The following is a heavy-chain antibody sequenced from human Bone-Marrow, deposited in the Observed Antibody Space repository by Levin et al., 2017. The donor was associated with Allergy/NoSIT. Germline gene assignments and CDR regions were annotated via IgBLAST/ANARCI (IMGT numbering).Heavy chain of an antibody. V-gene: IGHV5-10-1*01. CDR2: INPSDSYT. Sequence: GGSLRLSCQGSGYNFSTYWISWVRQMPGKGLEWVGMINPSDSYTKFSPSFEGLATISADKSVNTAYLQWSSLKASDTAVYYCASGGHISLFGVYVAQYLQHWGQGTLVTVSS. CDR3: ASGGHISLFGVYVAQYLQH. D-gene: IGHD3-3*01. CDR1: GYNFSTYW. J-gene: IGHJ1*01.